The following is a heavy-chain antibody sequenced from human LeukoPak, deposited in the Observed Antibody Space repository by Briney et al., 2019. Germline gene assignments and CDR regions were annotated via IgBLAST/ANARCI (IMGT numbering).Heavy chain of an antibody. CDR1: GFTFSSYG. V-gene: IGHV3-30*03. CDR3: TTDFYCNNKGCFYYVDV. J-gene: IGHJ6*03. D-gene: IGHD2/OR15-2a*01. CDR2: ISYDGSNK. Sequence: GGSLRLSCAASGFTFSSYGMHWVRQAPGKGLEWVAVISYDGSNKYYADSVKGRFTISRDNSKNTLYLQMNSLKAEDTAIYYCTTDFYCNNKGCFYYVDVWGKGTTVTVSS.